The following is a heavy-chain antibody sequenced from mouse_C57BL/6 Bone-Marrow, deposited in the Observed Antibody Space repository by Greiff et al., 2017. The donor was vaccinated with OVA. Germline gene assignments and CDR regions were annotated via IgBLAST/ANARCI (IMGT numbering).Heavy chain of an antibody. Sequence: EVKLMESGGGLVQPGGSLKLSCAASGFTFSDYYMYWVRQTPEQRLEWVAYISNGGGSTYYHDTVKGRFTISRDNAKNTLYLQMSRLKSEDTAMYYCARCYYSNYVAWFAYWGQGTLVTVSA. J-gene: IGHJ3*01. CDR2: ISNGGGST. D-gene: IGHD2-5*01. V-gene: IGHV5-12*01. CDR3: ARCYYSNYVAWFAY. CDR1: GFTFSDYY.